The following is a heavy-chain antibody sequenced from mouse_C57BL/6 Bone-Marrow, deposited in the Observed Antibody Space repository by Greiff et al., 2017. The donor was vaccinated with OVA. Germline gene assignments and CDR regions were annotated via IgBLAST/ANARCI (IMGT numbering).Heavy chain of an antibody. Sequence: EVKLMESGEGLVKPGGSLKLSCAASGFTFSSYAMSWVRQTPEKRLEWVAYISSGGDYIYYADTVKGRFTISRDKARNTLYLQMGSLESEDTAMYYCTSRRAWFAYWGQGTLVTVSA. CDR3: TSRRAWFAY. CDR2: ISSGGDYI. V-gene: IGHV5-9-1*02. J-gene: IGHJ3*01. CDR1: GFTFSSYA.